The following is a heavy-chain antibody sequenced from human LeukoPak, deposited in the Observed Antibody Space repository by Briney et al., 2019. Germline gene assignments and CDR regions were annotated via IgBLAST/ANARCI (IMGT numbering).Heavy chain of an antibody. V-gene: IGHV1-2*02. CDR3: ARGHPSSGSYYNDNYYYYYMDV. Sequence: ASVKVSCKASGYTFTGYYMHWVRQAPGQGLEWMGWINPNSGGTNYAQKFQGRVTMTRDTSISTAYMELSRLRSDDTAVYYCARGHPSSGSYYNDNYYYYYMDVWGKGTTVTVSS. J-gene: IGHJ6*03. CDR2: INPNSGGT. CDR1: GYTFTGYY. D-gene: IGHD3-10*01.